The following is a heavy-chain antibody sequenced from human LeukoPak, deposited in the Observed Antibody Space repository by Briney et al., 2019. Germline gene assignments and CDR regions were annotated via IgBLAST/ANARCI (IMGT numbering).Heavy chain of an antibody. CDR1: GFTFSSYS. J-gene: IGHJ4*02. CDR2: ISSSSSYI. CDR3: ASRRAYYYGSGSYYFDY. Sequence: SGGSLRLSCAASGFTFSSYSMNWVRQAPGKGLEWVSSISSSSSYIYYADSVKGRFTISRDNVKNSLYLQMNSLRAEDTAVYYCASRRAYYYGSGSYYFDYWGQGTLVTVSS. V-gene: IGHV3-21*01. D-gene: IGHD3-10*01.